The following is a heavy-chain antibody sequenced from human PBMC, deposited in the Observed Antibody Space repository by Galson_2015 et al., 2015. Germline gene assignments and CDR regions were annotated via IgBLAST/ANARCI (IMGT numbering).Heavy chain of an antibody. J-gene: IGHJ6*04. CDR3: ARGPMGNDFWGSCSPVQGDV. CDR1: GYTFTGYY. D-gene: IGHD3-3*01. V-gene: IGHV1-2*06. Sequence: SVKVSCKASGYTFTGYYMHWVRQAPGQGLEWMGRINPISGGTNYAQEFQGRVTMTRDTSISTAYMELSRLRSDDTAVYYCARGPMGNDFWGSCSPVQGDVWGKGTTVTVSS. CDR2: INPISGGT.